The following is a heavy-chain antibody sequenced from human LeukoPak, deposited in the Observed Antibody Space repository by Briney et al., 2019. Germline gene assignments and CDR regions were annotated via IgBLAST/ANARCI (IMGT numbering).Heavy chain of an antibody. CDR3: ARETGWLFDY. D-gene: IGHD3-9*01. CDR1: GFTFSSYA. V-gene: IGHV3-48*04. J-gene: IGHJ4*02. Sequence: GGSLRLSCAASGFTFSSYAMSWVRQAPGKGMEWVAYISPDGTNIHYADSVKGRFTISRDNAKNSLFLQVNSLRAEDTAVYYCARETGWLFDYWGQGTLVTVSS. CDR2: ISPDGTNI.